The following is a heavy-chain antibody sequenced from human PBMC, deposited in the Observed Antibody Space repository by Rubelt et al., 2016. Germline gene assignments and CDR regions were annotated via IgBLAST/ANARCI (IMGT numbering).Heavy chain of an antibody. CDR3: ARVPAYAHYDFNYYFDY. D-gene: IGHD3-3*01. Sequence: QVQLVQSGSELKKPGASVKVSCKASGYTFTSYAMNWVRQAPGQGLEWMGWINTNTGNPTNAQVFTGRIVLSLDTSVRTEYLRIRSRKAEDTAVYYCARVPAYAHYDFNYYFDYWGQGTLVTVSS. CDR2: INTNTGNP. V-gene: IGHV7-4-1*02. J-gene: IGHJ4*02. CDR1: GYTFTSYA.